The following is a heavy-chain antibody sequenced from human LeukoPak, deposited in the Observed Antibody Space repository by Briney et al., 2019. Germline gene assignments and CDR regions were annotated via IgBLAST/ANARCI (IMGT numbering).Heavy chain of an antibody. Sequence: GGSLRLSCAASGFTFSSYGMHWVRQAPGKGLEWVAFIRYDGSNKYYADSVRGRFTISRDNSKNTLFLQMNSLRPEDTAVYYCVRATWDYWGQGTLVTVSS. CDR3: VRATWDY. CDR2: IRYDGSNK. J-gene: IGHJ4*02. CDR1: GFTFSSYG. V-gene: IGHV3-30*02.